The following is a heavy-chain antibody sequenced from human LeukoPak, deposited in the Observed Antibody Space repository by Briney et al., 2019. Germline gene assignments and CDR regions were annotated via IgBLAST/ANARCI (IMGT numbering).Heavy chain of an antibody. CDR3: ARPTYCGSNCYFNFDY. CDR2: IKPNSGVT. V-gene: IGHV1-2*02. D-gene: IGHD2-21*02. Sequence: ASVKVSCKTSGYTFATYFMHWVRQAPGQGLEWMGYIKPNSGVTNYAQKFPGRVTMTLDTSISTAYIEVSGLTSDDTAIYYCARPTYCGSNCYFNFDYWGQGTLVTVSS. J-gene: IGHJ4*02. CDR1: GYTFATYF.